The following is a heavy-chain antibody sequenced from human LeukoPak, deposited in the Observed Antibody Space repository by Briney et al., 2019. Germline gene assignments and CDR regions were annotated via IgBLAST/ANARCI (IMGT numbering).Heavy chain of an antibody. J-gene: IGHJ4*02. Sequence: GALVKVSCKASGYTFTSYGISWVRQAPGQGLEWMGWISAYNGNTNYAQKLQGRVTMTTDTSTSTAYMELRSLRSDDTAVYYCARDTNYYDSSGCFDYWGQGTLVTVSS. CDR1: GYTFTSYG. CDR2: ISAYNGNT. D-gene: IGHD3-22*01. V-gene: IGHV1-18*01. CDR3: ARDTNYYDSSGCFDY.